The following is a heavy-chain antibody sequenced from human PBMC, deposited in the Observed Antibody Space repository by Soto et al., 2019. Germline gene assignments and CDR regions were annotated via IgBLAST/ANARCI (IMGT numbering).Heavy chain of an antibody. CDR3: ARAIILTGYHYYYYGMDV. J-gene: IGHJ6*02. Sequence: EKGLEWIGEINHSGSTNYNPSLKSRVTISVDTSKNQFSLKLSSVTAADTAVYYCARAIILTGYHYYYYGMDVWGQGTTVTVSS. CDR2: INHSGST. V-gene: IGHV4-34*01. D-gene: IGHD3-9*01.